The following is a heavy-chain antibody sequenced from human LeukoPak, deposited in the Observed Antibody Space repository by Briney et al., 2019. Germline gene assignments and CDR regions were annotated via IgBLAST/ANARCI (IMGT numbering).Heavy chain of an antibody. CDR2: XXYSGST. V-gene: IGHV4-59*01. J-gene: IGHJ6*04. Sequence: SETLSLTCTVSGGSISSYYWSWIRQPPGKGXXXXXXXXYSGSTNYSPSLTSRVTISVDTSKNQFSLKLSSVTAADTAVYYCARDGPPDILTGTYYGMDVWGKGTTVTVSS. CDR3: ARDGPPDILTGTYYGMDV. CDR1: GGSISSYY. D-gene: IGHD3-9*01.